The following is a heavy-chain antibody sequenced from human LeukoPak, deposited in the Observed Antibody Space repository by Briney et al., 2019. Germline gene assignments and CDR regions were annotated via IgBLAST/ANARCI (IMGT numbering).Heavy chain of an antibody. CDR1: GFTFSSYA. V-gene: IGHV3-23*01. D-gene: IGHD4-23*01. CDR2: ISGSGGST. J-gene: IGHJ4*02. Sequence: GGSLRLSCAPSGFTFSSYAMSWVRQAPGKGLEWVSVISGSGGSTYYTGSVKGRFTISRDNSKNTLYLQMNSLRAEDTAVYYCAKDYDYNGNSPEDYWGQGTLVTVSS. CDR3: AKDYDYNGNSPEDY.